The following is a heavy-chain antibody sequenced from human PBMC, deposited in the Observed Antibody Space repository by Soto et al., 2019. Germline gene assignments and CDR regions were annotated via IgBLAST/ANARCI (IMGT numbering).Heavy chain of an antibody. J-gene: IGHJ5*02. CDR2: MNPNSGNT. CDR3: ARTITIFGVVISPGVWFDP. Sequence: ASVKVSCKASGYTFTSYDINWVRQATGQGLEWMGWMNPNSGNTGYAQKFQGRVTMTRNTSISTAYMELSSLRSEDTAVYYCARTITIFGVVISPGVWFDPWGQGTLVTVSS. D-gene: IGHD3-3*01. CDR1: GYTFTSYD. V-gene: IGHV1-8*01.